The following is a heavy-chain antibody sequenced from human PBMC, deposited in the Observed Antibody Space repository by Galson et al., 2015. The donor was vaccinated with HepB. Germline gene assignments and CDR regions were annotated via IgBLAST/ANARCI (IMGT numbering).Heavy chain of an antibody. CDR3: AREFGIVPAALGLKNWFDP. D-gene: IGHD2-2*01. CDR2: VAYHGGND. V-gene: IGHV3-30*03. CDR1: GFTFSHYG. J-gene: IGHJ5*02. Sequence: SLRLSCAASGFTFSHYGMHWVRQAPGEGLEWVAVVAYHGGNDHYADSVRGRFTMSRDNSKNTVYLQMNNLTTADTAVYYCAREFGIVPAALGLKNWFDPWGQGTRVTVSS.